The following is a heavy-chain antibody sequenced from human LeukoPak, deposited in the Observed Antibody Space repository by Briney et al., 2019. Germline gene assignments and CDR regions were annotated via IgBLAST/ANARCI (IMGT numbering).Heavy chain of an antibody. Sequence: WGSLRLSCAASGFTFSSYWMSWVRQAPGKGLEWVANMKYGGSEKYYVDSVKGRFTISRDNAKNSLYLQMNSLRAEDTAVYYCARDIEAAGLFLDYWGQGTLLTVPS. J-gene: IGHJ4*02. CDR1: GFTFSSYW. V-gene: IGHV3-7*01. CDR2: MKYGGSEK. CDR3: ARDIEAAGLFLDY. D-gene: IGHD6-13*01.